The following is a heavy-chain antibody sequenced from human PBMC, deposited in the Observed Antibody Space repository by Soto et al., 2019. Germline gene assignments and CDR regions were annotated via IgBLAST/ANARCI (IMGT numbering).Heavy chain of an antibody. Sequence: QVQLVQSGAEVKKRGASVKVSCKASGYTFTSYGISWVREAPGQGLEWMGWISAYNGNTNYAQKLQGRVTMTTDTSTSTAYMELRSLRSDDTAVYYCARDRFDVGATNWFDPWGQGTLVTVSS. V-gene: IGHV1-18*01. CDR1: GYTFTSYG. CDR2: ISAYNGNT. D-gene: IGHD1-26*01. J-gene: IGHJ5*02. CDR3: ARDRFDVGATNWFDP.